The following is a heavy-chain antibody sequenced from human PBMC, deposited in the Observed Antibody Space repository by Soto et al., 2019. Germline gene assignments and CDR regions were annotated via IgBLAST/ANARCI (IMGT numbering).Heavy chain of an antibody. V-gene: IGHV3-23*01. Sequence: EVQLSGSGGGLVQPGGSLRLSCAASGFTFSSYAMSWVRQAPGKGLEWVSGISGSSTSTYYADSVKGRFTISRDNSKNTLYLQMNSLRAEDTAVYYCAKDPSSGFAMENYFDYWGQGTLVTVSS. CDR2: ISGSSTST. CDR1: GFTFSSYA. J-gene: IGHJ4*02. CDR3: AKDPSSGFAMENYFDY. D-gene: IGHD3-10*01.